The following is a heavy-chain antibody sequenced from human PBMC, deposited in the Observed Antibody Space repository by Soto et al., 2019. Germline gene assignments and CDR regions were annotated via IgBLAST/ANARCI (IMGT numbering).Heavy chain of an antibody. D-gene: IGHD3-22*01. V-gene: IGHV3-30-3*01. J-gene: IGHJ3*02. CDR2: ISYDGSNK. CDR1: GFTFSSYA. CDR3: ASLYYYDRSGYYSRPQDDAFDI. Sequence: GGSLRLSCAASGFTFSSYAMHWVRQAPGKGLEWVAVISYDGSNKYYADSVKGRFTISRDNSKNTLYLQMNSLRAEDTAVYYCASLYYYDRSGYYSRPQDDAFDIWGQGTMVTVS.